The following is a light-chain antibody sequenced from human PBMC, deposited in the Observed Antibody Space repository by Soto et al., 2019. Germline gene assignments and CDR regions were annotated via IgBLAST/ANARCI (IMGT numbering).Light chain of an antibody. V-gene: IGLV1-44*01. CDR1: TSNIGSNS. CDR3: AAWDDTLNGYV. CDR2: SNN. Sequence: QSVLTRPPSTSGTPGQRVTVSCSGTTSNIGSNSVYWYQQLPGTAPKLLIYSNNLRPSGVPDRFSGSKSGTSASLAISGLQSEDEADFYCAAWDDTLNGYVFGTGTKVTVL. J-gene: IGLJ1*01.